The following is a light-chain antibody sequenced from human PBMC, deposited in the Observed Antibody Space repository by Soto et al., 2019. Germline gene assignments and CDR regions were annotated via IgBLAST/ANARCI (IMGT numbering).Light chain of an antibody. V-gene: IGLV2-14*01. CDR2: DVS. Sequence: QSALTQPASVSGSPGQSITISCTGTSSDVGGYKYVSWYQQDPGKAPKLMIYDVSNRPSGVSNRFSGSKSGNTASLTISGLQAEDEADYYCSSYTSSSTLVFGTGTKVTV. CDR1: SSDVGGYKY. J-gene: IGLJ1*01. CDR3: SSYTSSSTLV.